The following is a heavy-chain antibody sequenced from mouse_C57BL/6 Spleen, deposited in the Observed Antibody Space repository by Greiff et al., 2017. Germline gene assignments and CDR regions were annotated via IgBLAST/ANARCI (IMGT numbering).Heavy chain of an antibody. CDR3: AREDGYRYYFDY. CDR1: GYAFSSYW. CDR2: IYPGDGDT. Sequence: QVQLKQSGAELVKPGASVKISCKASGYAFSSYWMNWVKQRPGKGLEWIGQIYPGDGDTNYNGKFKGKATLTADKSSSTAYMQLSSLTSEDSAVYFCAREDGYRYYFDYWGQGTTLTVSS. J-gene: IGHJ2*01. D-gene: IGHD2-3*01. V-gene: IGHV1-80*01.